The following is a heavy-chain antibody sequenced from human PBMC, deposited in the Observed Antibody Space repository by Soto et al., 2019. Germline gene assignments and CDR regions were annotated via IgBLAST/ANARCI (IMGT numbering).Heavy chain of an antibody. CDR3: ASKLWRYSYGGIIHYYGMDV. CDR2: IIPIFGTA. V-gene: IGHV1-69*13. Sequence: ASVKVSCKASGGTFSSYAISWVRQAPGQGLEWMGGIIPIFGTANYAQKFQGRVTITADESTSTAYMELSSLRSEDTAVYYCASKLWRYSYGGIIHYYGMDVWGQGTTVTVSS. CDR1: GGTFSSYA. J-gene: IGHJ6*02. D-gene: IGHD5-18*01.